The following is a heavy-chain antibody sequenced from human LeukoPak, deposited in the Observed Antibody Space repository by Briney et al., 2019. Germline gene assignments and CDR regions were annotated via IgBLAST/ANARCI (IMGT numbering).Heavy chain of an antibody. CDR3: AREIASNDAFDI. CDR2: ISAYNGNT. V-gene: IGHV1-18*01. Sequence: ASVKVSCKASGYTFKSYAITWVRQAPGQGLEWMGWISAYNGNTNYAQKLQGRVTMTTDTSTSTAYMELRSLRSDDTAVYYCAREIASNDAFDIWGQGTMVTVSS. CDR1: GYTFKSYA. J-gene: IGHJ3*02.